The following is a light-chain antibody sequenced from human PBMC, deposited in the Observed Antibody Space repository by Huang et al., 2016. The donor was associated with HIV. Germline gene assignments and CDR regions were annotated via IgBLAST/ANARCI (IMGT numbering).Light chain of an antibody. Sequence: EIVMTQSPATLSVSPGERATRSCRASQSVSSNLAWYQQKPGQAPRLLIYDSSTRAADSPAKFSGGGSGTEFTLTISSLQSEDFAVDYCHQYNNWPRGTLGQGTRVEIK. CDR3: HQYNNWPRGT. V-gene: IGKV3-15*01. CDR2: DSS. J-gene: IGKJ1*01. CDR1: QSVSSN.